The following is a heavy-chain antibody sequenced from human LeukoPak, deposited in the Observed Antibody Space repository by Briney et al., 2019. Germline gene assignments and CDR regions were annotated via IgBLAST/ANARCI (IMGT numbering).Heavy chain of an antibody. D-gene: IGHD3-16*02. CDR2: IWYDGSNK. J-gene: IGHJ4*02. CDR3: AREDYDYVWGSYRPLDY. V-gene: IGHV3-33*01. Sequence: GGSPRLSCAASGFTFSSYGMHWVRQAPGKGLEWVAVIWYDGSNKYYADSVKGRFTISRDNSKNTLYLQMNSLRAEDTAVYYCAREDYDYVWGSYRPLDYWGQGTLVTVSS. CDR1: GFTFSSYG.